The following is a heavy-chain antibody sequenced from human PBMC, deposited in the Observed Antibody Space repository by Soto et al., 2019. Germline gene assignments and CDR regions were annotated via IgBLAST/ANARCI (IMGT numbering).Heavy chain of an antibody. CDR2: IWYDGSNK. D-gene: IGHD2-2*03. Sequence: GGSLRLSCAASGFTFSSYGMHWVRQAPGKGLEWVAVIWYDGSNKYYADSVKGRFTISRDNSKNTLYLQMNSLRAEDTAVYYCARDGYCSSTSCSDAFDIWGQGTMVTVSS. J-gene: IGHJ3*02. V-gene: IGHV3-33*01. CDR1: GFTFSSYG. CDR3: ARDGYCSSTSCSDAFDI.